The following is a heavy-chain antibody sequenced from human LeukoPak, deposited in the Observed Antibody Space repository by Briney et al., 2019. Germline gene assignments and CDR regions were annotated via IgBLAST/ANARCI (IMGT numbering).Heavy chain of an antibody. D-gene: IGHD6-19*01. Sequence: SQTLSLTCAISGDSVSTNSAAWNWIRQSPSRGLEWLGRTYYRSKWNNDYAVSVKGRITINPDTSKNQFSLQLNSVTPEDTAVYYCARVSVDNNGWYAKWFDPWGQGTLVTVSS. CDR1: GDSVSTNSAA. CDR2: TYYRSKWNN. J-gene: IGHJ5*02. CDR3: ARVSVDNNGWYAKWFDP. V-gene: IGHV6-1*01.